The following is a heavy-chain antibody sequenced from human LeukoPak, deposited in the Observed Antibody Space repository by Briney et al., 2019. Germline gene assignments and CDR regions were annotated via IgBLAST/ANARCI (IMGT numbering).Heavy chain of an antibody. CDR1: GFTFSSYW. D-gene: IGHD3-16*01. V-gene: IGHV3-74*01. CDR3: ARGAGGGN. Sequence: GGSLRLSCAASGFTFSSYWMHWVRQAPGKGLGWVSRINSDGSSTSYADSVKGRFTISRDNAKNTLYLQMNSLRAEDTAVYYCARGAGGGNWGQGTLVTVSS. CDR2: INSDGSST. J-gene: IGHJ4*02.